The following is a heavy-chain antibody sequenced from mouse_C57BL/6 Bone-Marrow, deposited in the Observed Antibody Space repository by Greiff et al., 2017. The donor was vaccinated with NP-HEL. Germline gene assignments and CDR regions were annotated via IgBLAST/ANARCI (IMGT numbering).Heavy chain of an antibody. Sequence: DVHLVESGGDLVKPGGSLKLSCAASGFTFSSYGMSWVRQTPDKRLEWVATISSGGSYTYYPDSVKGRFTISRDNAKNTLYLQMSSLKSEDTAMYYCARPFYYYARYFDVWGTGTTVTVSS. CDR3: ARPFYYYARYFDV. CDR1: GFTFSSYG. CDR2: ISSGGSYT. J-gene: IGHJ1*03. V-gene: IGHV5-6*01. D-gene: IGHD1-1*01.